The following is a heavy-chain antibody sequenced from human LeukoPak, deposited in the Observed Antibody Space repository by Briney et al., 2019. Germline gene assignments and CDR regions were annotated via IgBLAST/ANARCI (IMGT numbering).Heavy chain of an antibody. Sequence: PGGSLRLSCAASGFTFSSYAMSWVRQAPGKGLECVSAISGSGGSTCYADSVRGRFTISRDSSRNTLYLQMHSLRAEDMAVYYCAKGLDYYGSGGGMDVWGQGTTVTVSS. D-gene: IGHD3-10*01. V-gene: IGHV3-23*01. CDR3: AKGLDYYGSGGGMDV. CDR2: ISGSGGST. CDR1: GFTFSSYA. J-gene: IGHJ6*02.